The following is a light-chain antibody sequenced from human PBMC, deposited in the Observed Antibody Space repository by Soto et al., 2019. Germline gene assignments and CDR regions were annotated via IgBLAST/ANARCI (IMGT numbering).Light chain of an antibody. CDR1: SSDVGRYNY. V-gene: IGLV2-11*01. CDR2: DVS. Sequence: QSVLTQPRSVSGSPGQSVTISCTGTSSDVGRYNYVSWYQQHPGKAPKFVIYDVSKRPSGVPDRFSGSKSGNTASLTISGLQADDEADYYCYSYAGEYIHVFGTGTKVTVL. CDR3: YSYAGEYIHV. J-gene: IGLJ1*01.